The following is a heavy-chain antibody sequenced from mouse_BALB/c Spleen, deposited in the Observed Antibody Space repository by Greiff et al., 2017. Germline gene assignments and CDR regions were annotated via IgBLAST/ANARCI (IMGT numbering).Heavy chain of an antibody. J-gene: IGHJ4*01. CDR1: GFAFSRYW. V-gene: IGHV4-1*02. CDR3: ARQCYYYGSSSYAMDY. Sequence: EVKVIESGGGLVQPGGSLKLSCAASGFAFSRYWMSWVRQAPGKGLEWIGEINPDSSTINYTPSLKDKFIISRDKAKNTLYLQMSKVRSEDTALYYCARQCYYYGSSSYAMDYWGQGTSVTVSS. D-gene: IGHD1-1*01. CDR2: INPDSSTI.